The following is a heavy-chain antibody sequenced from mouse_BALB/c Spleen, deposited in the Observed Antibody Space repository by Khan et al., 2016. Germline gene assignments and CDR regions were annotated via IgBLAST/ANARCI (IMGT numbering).Heavy chain of an antibody. CDR2: ISYSGST. CDR1: GYSITSDYA. D-gene: IGHD1-2*01. V-gene: IGHV3-2*02. J-gene: IGHJ4*01. Sequence: EVQLQESGPGLVKPSQSLSLTCTVTGYSITSDYAWNWIRQFPGNKLEWMGYISYSGSTRYYPSLKSRISITRDTSKNPFFLQLNSVTTEDTATYHCARTPTAYYAMDDWGQGTSVTVSS. CDR3: ARTPTAYYAMDD.